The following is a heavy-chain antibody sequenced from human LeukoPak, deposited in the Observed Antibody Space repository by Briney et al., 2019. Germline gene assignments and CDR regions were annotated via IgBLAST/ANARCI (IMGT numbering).Heavy chain of an antibody. J-gene: IGHJ4*02. Sequence: SETLSLTCTVSGYSISSGYYWGWIRQPPGKGLEWIGSIYHSGSTYYNPSLKSRVTISVDTSKNQFSLKLSSVTAADTAVYYCARVGDYGGNFYYWGQGTLVTVSS. CDR3: ARVGDYGGNFYY. V-gene: IGHV4-38-2*02. D-gene: IGHD4-23*01. CDR2: IYHSGST. CDR1: GYSISSGYY.